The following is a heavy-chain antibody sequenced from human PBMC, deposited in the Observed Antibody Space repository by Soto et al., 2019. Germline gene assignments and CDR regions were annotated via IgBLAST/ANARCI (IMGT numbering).Heavy chain of an antibody. Sequence: GGSLRLSCAASGFTFSDYYMSWIRQAPGKGLEWVSYISSSSSYTNYADSVKGRFTISRDNAKNSLYLQMNSLRAEDTAVYYCARERGPDYGDYALDYWGQGTLVTVSS. CDR2: ISSSSSYT. CDR3: ARERGPDYGDYALDY. CDR1: GFTFSDYY. D-gene: IGHD4-17*01. V-gene: IGHV3-11*06. J-gene: IGHJ4*02.